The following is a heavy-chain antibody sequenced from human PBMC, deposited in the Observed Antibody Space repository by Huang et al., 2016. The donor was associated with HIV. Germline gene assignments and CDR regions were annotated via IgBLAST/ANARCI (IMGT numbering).Heavy chain of an antibody. V-gene: IGHV3-53*01. CDR3: AKIGGSDYYYYYMDV. CDR1: FTASANY. J-gene: IGHJ6*03. Sequence: FTASANYMSWVRQAPGKGLEWVSIVYSDGNTFYADSVKGRFIISRDNSKNTRYLQMTSLRAEDTAVYYCAKIGGSDYYYYYMDVWGKGATVTVSS. D-gene: IGHD3-16*01. CDR2: VYSDGNT.